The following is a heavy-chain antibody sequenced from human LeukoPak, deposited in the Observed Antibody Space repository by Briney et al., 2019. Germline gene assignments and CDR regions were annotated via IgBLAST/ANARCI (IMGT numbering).Heavy chain of an antibody. D-gene: IGHD6-13*01. CDR2: IYSRGST. CDR3: ASAAYSSSWHPFDY. CDR1: GGSLSSYY. J-gene: IGHJ4*02. V-gene: IGHV4-59*01. Sequence: SETLSLTCPVSGGSLSSYYSSWSQQPPPTGLEWIGDIYSRGSTNYNPSLKSRVTISVARSKNQFSLKLSPVTAADTAVYYCASAAYSSSWHPFDYWGQGTLVTVSS.